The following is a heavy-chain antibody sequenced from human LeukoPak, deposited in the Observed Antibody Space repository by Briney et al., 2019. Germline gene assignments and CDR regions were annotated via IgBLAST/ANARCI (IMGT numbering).Heavy chain of an antibody. CDR2: ISGDAVTI. CDR3: AKRDYYDSSGYFPLFDY. CDR1: GFTFSSYA. J-gene: IGHJ4*02. Sequence: GGSLRLSCAASGFTFSSYAVAWVRQAPGKGLEWFSGISGDAVTIYYSDSVKGRFTISRDNSKNTLYLQMSSLRAEDTAVYYCAKRDYYDSSGYFPLFDYWGQGTLVTVSS. V-gene: IGHV3-23*01. D-gene: IGHD3-22*01.